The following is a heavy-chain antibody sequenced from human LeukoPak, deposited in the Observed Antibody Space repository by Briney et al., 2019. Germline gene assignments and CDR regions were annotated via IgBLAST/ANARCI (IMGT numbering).Heavy chain of an antibody. V-gene: IGHV1-46*01. D-gene: IGHD3-16*02. Sequence: ASVKVSCKASGYTFTSYYVHWVRQAPGQGLEWMGFINPSGGSTSYAQQFQGRVTMSRDTSTSTVHMELSSLRSEDTAVYYCARGFTVYRLSLDYWGQGTLVTVSS. CDR3: ARGFTVYRLSLDY. CDR2: INPSGGST. J-gene: IGHJ4*02. CDR1: GYTFTSYY.